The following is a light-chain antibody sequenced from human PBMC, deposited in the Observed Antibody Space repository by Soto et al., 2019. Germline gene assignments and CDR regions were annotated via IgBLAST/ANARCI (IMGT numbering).Light chain of an antibody. CDR1: QDIIYY. CDR3: QQYNSAPNT. CDR2: SAS. Sequence: DIRMTQSPSSLSAFVGDTVTITCRASQDIIYYLAWYQQKPGKIPKLLIHSASTLQTGVQSRFSGTGSGTVFTLTINNLQPEDVATYYCQQYNSAPNTFCQGSRLEIK. V-gene: IGKV1-27*01. J-gene: IGKJ2*01.